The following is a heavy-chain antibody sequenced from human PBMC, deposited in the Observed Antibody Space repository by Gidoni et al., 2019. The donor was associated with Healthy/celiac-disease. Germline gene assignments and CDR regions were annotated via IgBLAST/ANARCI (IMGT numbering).Heavy chain of an antibody. CDR1: GGTISSYY. D-gene: IGHD3-10*01. V-gene: IGHV4-4*07. CDR3: ARDGDYYGSGSYTY. CDR2: IYTSGST. Sequence: QVQLQESGPGLVKPSETLSLTCTVSGGTISSYYWSWIRQPAGKGLAWIGRIYTSGSTNYNPSLKSRVTMSVDTSKNQFSLKLSSVTAADTAVYYCARDGDYYGSGSYTYWGQGTLVTVSS. J-gene: IGHJ4*02.